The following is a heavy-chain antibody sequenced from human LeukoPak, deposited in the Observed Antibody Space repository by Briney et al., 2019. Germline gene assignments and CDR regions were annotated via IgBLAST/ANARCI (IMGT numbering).Heavy chain of an antibody. CDR3: ARDAGHQLSRRNYYAMDV. J-gene: IGHJ6*02. CDR1: GGSISGYY. CDR2: INHSGST. D-gene: IGHD1-1*01. Sequence: SETLSLTCAVYGGSISGYYWSWIRQTPGKGLAWIGEINHSGSTNYNPSLKSRVTISVDTSKNQFSLKLSSVTAADTAVYYCARDAGHQLSRRNYYAMDVWGQGTTVTVSS. V-gene: IGHV4-34*01.